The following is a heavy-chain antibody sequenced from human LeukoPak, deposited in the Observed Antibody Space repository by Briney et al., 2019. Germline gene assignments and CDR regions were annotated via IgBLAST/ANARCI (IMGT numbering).Heavy chain of an antibody. V-gene: IGHV3-21*01. CDR1: GFTSSSYS. CDR3: ARGGFYYGSGSYFDY. J-gene: IGHJ4*02. CDR2: ISSSSSYI. D-gene: IGHD3-10*01. Sequence: GGSLRLSCAASGFTSSSYSMNWVRQAPGKGLEWVSSISSSSSYIYYADSVKGRFTISRDNAKNSLYLQMNSLRAEDTAVYYCARGGFYYGSGSYFDYWGQGTLVTVSS.